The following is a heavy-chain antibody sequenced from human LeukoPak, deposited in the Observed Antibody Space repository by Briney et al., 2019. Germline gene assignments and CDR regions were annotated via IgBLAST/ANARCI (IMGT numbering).Heavy chain of an antibody. J-gene: IGHJ3*02. Sequence: SETLSLTCAVYGGSFSGYYWSWIRQPPGKGLEWIGEINHSGSTNYNPSLKSRVTISVDTSKNQFSLKLSSVTAADTAVYYCARGLNYDSRAFDIWGQGTMVTVSS. V-gene: IGHV4-34*01. CDR3: ARGLNYDSRAFDI. CDR2: INHSGST. CDR1: GGSFSGYY. D-gene: IGHD3-22*01.